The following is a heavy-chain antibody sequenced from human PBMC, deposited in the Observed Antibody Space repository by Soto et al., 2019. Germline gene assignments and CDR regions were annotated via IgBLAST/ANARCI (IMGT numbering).Heavy chain of an antibody. CDR2: IHSNGIDT. CDR1: GFTFTNYW. V-gene: IGHV3-74*01. D-gene: IGHD6-25*01. Sequence: EVQLVESGGGLVQPGGSLRLSCAASGFTFTNYWMHWVRQAPGKGLVWVSRIHSNGIDTTYADSVKGRFTISRDNAKNTLYVQMTSLRVEDTAVYYCARGGPGNFDYWGQGTLVAVSS. J-gene: IGHJ4*02. CDR3: ARGGPGNFDY.